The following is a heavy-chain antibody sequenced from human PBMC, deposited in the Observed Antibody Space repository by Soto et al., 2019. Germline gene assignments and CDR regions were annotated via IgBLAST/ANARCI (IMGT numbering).Heavy chain of an antibody. CDR3: ARVVNSSGWSPYWYFDL. CDR1: GGTFSSYA. V-gene: IGHV1-69*13. CDR2: VIPIFGTA. J-gene: IGHJ2*01. D-gene: IGHD6-19*01. Sequence: ASVKVYCKASGGTFSSYAISWVRQAPGQGLEWMGGVIPIFGTANYAQKFQGRVTITADESTSTAYMELRSLRSDDTAVYYCARVVNSSGWSPYWYFDLWGRGALVTVSS.